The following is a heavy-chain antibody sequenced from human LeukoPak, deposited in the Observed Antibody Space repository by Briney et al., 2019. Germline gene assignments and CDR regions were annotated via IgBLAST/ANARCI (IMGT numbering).Heavy chain of an antibody. J-gene: IGHJ4*02. V-gene: IGHV4-39*01. D-gene: IGHD1-26*01. CDR3: ARRLLVGATLYFDY. CDR2: IFYSGIT. CDR1: GGSISSSDYY. Sequence: SETLSLTCTVSGGSISSSDYYWGWIRQPPGKGLEWIGSIFYSGITYYNPSLQSRVTISVDTSKNQFFLTLSSVTAADTAVYYCARRLLVGATLYFDYWGQGTLVTVSS.